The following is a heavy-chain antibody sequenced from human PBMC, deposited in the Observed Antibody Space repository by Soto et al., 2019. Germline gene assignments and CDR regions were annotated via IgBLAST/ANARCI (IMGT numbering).Heavy chain of an antibody. V-gene: IGHV1-69*13. Sequence: SVKVSCKASGGTFSSYAISWVRQAPGQGXEWMGGIIPIFGTANYAQKFQGRVTITADESTSTAYMELSSLRSEDTAVYYCASGYCSSTSCYTEYYYYGMDVWGQGTTVTVSS. CDR3: ASGYCSSTSCYTEYYYYGMDV. CDR1: GGTFSSYA. CDR2: IIPIFGTA. D-gene: IGHD2-2*02. J-gene: IGHJ6*02.